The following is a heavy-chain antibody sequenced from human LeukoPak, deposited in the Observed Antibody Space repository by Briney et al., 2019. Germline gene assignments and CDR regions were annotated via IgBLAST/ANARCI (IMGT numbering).Heavy chain of an antibody. D-gene: IGHD3-10*01. CDR3: ARELSEIGGYGMDV. V-gene: IGHV4-4*02. Sequence: SGTLSLTCAVSGGSISSSNWWSWVRQPPGKGLEWIGEIYHSGSTNYNPSLKSRVTISVDKSKDQFSLKLSSVTAADTAVYYCARELSEIGGYGMDVWGQGTTVTVSS. CDR1: GGSISSSNW. CDR2: IYHSGST. J-gene: IGHJ6*02.